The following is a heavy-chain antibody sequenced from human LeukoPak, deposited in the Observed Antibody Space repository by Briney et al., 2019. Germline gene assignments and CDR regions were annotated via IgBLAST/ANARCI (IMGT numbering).Heavy chain of an antibody. CDR1: GFTFTSSA. D-gene: IGHD3-22*01. Sequence: ASVTVSCKASGFTFTSSAMQWVRQARGQRLEWIGWIVVGSGNTNYAQKFQERVTVTRDMSTSTAYMELSSLISDDTAVYYCAADSAPDTSGYYYDAFDIWGQGTMVTVSS. CDR3: AADSAPDTSGYYYDAFDI. J-gene: IGHJ3*02. CDR2: IVVGSGNT. V-gene: IGHV1-58*02.